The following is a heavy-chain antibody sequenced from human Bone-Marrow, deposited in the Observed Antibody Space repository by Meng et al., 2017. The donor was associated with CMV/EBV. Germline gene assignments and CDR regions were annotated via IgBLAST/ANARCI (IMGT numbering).Heavy chain of an antibody. CDR1: GYTFTGYY. CDR3: AREGDIVVVPAAARYYYYGMDV. CDR2: INPNSGGT. V-gene: IGHV1-2*02. J-gene: IGHJ6*02. D-gene: IGHD2-2*01. Sequence: ASVKVSCKASGYTFTGYYMHWVRQAPGQGLEWMGWINPNSGGTNYAQKFQGRVTMTRDTSISTAYMELSSLRSEDTAVYYCAREGDIVVVPAAARYYYYGMDVWGQGTTVTVSS.